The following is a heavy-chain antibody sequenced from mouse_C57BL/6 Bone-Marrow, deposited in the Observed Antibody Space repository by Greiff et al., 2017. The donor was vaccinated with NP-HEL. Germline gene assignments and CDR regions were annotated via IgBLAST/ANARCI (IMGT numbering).Heavy chain of an antibody. V-gene: IGHV1-66*01. J-gene: IGHJ4*01. D-gene: IGHD2-3*01. CDR3: ARWVVTTDYAMDY. CDR2: IYPGSGNT. Sequence: QVQLKESGPELVKPGASVKISCKASGYSFTSYYIHWVKQRPGQGLEWIGWIYPGSGNTKYNEKFKGKATLTADTSSSTAYMQLSSLTSEDSAVYYCARWVVTTDYAMDYWGQGTSVTVSS. CDR1: GYSFTSYY.